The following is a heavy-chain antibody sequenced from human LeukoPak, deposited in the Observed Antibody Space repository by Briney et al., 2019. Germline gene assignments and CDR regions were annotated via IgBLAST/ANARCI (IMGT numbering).Heavy chain of an antibody. Sequence: SETLSLTCNVSGVSISSSGYYWTWIRQPAGKGLEWIGRIYIDGITDYSPSLKSRLTISLDTSKSQFSLKLSSVTAADTAVYYCARFVFSPLRLDYWGQGILVTVSS. CDR1: GVSISSSGYY. J-gene: IGHJ4*02. D-gene: IGHD2-21*01. CDR2: IYIDGIT. CDR3: ARFVFSPLRLDY. V-gene: IGHV4-61*02.